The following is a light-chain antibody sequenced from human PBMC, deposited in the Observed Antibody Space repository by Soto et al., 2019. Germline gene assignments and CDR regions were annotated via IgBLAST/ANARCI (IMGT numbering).Light chain of an antibody. CDR1: QVISNS. CDR2: AAS. CDR3: PIYNSPRTT. V-gene: IGKV1-27*01. J-gene: IGKJ5*01. Sequence: IQMTESPSCLSASVGYRVAITCRASQVISNSLAWYQQTPGKPPQLLIYAASTLQSGVPSRFSGSGSGTDFTLTISFLQPEDLVTYCSPIYNSPRTTFGQGTRLEIK.